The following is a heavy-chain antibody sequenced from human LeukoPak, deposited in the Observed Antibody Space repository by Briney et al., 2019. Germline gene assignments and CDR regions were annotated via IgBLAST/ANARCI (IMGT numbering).Heavy chain of an antibody. Sequence: GGSLRLSCAASGFTFSSYGMHWVRQAPGKGLEGGAFIRYDGSNKYYADSVKGRFTISRDNSKNTLYLQMNSLRAEDTAVYYCAKERGITIFGVVNQPFDYWGQGTLVTVSS. V-gene: IGHV3-30*02. CDR3: AKERGITIFGVVNQPFDY. D-gene: IGHD3-3*01. CDR2: IRYDGSNK. CDR1: GFTFSSYG. J-gene: IGHJ4*02.